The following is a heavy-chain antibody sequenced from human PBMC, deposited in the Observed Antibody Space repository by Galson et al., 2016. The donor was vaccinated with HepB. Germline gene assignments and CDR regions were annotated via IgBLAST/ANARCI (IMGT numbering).Heavy chain of an antibody. Sequence: SLRLSCAASGFSFSSHAMNWVRQAPGKGLEWVAVISYDGSNEYSADSVKGRFTISRDNSKNTLYLHMNSLRAEDTAVYYCARDRRGGSNTLDCWGQGTLVTVSS. D-gene: IGHD1-26*01. CDR2: ISYDGSNE. CDR1: GFSFSSHA. J-gene: IGHJ4*02. V-gene: IGHV3-30-3*01. CDR3: ARDRRGGSNTLDC.